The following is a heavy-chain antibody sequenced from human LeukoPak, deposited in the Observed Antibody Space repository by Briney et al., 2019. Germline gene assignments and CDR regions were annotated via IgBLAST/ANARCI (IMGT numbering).Heavy chain of an antibody. J-gene: IGHJ4*02. CDR1: GYTFTGYY. V-gene: IGHV1-2*06. CDR3: ARVGFDGSGSYYNS. CDR2: INPNSGGT. D-gene: IGHD3-10*01. Sequence: RASVKVSCKASGYTFTGYYMHWVRQAPGQGLEWMGRINPNSGGTNYAQKFQGRVTMTRGTSISTAYMELSRLRSDDTAVYYCARVGFDGSGSYYNSWGQGTLVTVSS.